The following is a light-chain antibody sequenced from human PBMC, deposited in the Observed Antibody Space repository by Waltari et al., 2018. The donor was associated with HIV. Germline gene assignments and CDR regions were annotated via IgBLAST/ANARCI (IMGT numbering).Light chain of an antibody. CDR1: SSEVGGYNY. V-gene: IGLV2-11*01. J-gene: IGLJ2*01. Sequence: QSALTQPRSVSGSPGQSVTISCTGTSSEVGGYNYVSWYQQRPGKAPKLMIYDVSKRPSGVPDRFSGSKSGNTASLTISGLQAEDEADYYCCSYAGSYPVVFGGGTKLTVL. CDR2: DVS. CDR3: CSYAGSYPVV.